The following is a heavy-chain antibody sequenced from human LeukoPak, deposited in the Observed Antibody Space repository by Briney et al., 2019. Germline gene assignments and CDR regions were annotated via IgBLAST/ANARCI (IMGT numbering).Heavy chain of an antibody. D-gene: IGHD3-22*01. CDR1: GYTFSNHY. CDR2: INPSGGST. V-gene: IGHV1-46*01. Sequence: ASVKVSCKASGYTFSNHYIHWVRQAPGQGLEWMGIINPSGGSTSYAQKFQGRVTMTRDTSTSTVYMELSSLRSEDTAVYYCASQARSSGYGGYYYYMDVWGKGTTVTISS. CDR3: ASQARSSGYGGYYYYMDV. J-gene: IGHJ6*03.